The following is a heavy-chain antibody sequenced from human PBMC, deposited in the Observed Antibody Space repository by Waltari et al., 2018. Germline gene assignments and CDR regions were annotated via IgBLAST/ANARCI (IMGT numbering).Heavy chain of an antibody. V-gene: IGHV4-59*11. J-gene: IGHJ6*03. Sequence: QVQLQESGPGLVKPSETLSLTCTVSGGSLSSHYWSWIRQPPGKGLEWIGYIYYSGSTNYNPSLKSRVTISVDTSKNQFSLKLSSVTAADTAVYYCARQTYYYYMDVWGKGTTVTVSS. CDR3: ARQTYYYYMDV. CDR2: IYYSGST. CDR1: GGSLSSHY.